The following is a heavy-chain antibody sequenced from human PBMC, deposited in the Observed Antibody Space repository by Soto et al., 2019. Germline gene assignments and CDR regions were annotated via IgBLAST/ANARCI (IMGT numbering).Heavy chain of an antibody. V-gene: IGHV3-9*01. CDR3: AKDREYQLLALGY. D-gene: IGHD2-2*01. CDR1: GFTFDDYA. CDR2: ISWNSGSI. J-gene: IGHJ4*02. Sequence: EVQLVESGGGLVQPGRSLRLSYAASGFTFDDYAMHWVRQAPGKGLEWVSGISWNSGSIGYADSVKGRFTISRDNAKNSLYLQMNSLRAEDTALYYCAKDREYQLLALGYWGQGTLVTVSS.